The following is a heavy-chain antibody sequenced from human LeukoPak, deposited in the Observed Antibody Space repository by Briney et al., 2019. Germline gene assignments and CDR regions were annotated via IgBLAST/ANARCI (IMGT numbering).Heavy chain of an antibody. Sequence: ASVKVSCKASGYTFTSYDINWVRHATGQGLEWMGWMNPNSGNTGYAQKFQGRVTITRNTSISTAYMELSSLRSEDTAVYYCARVPLAAKRDAFDIWGQGTMVTVSS. CDR3: ARVPLAAKRDAFDI. CDR2: MNPNSGNT. D-gene: IGHD6-13*01. V-gene: IGHV1-8*03. J-gene: IGHJ3*02. CDR1: GYTFTSYD.